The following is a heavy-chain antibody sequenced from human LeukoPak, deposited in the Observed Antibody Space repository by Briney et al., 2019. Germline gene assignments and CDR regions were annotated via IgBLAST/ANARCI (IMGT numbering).Heavy chain of an antibody. CDR2: IYYSGST. J-gene: IGHJ4*02. CDR1: GGSISSSSYY. Sequence: SETLSLTCTVSGGSISSSSYYWGWIRQPPGKGLEWIGYIYYSGSTNYNPSLKSRVTISVDTSKNQFSLKLSSVTAADTAVYYCTSQRITGTTGGTLDYWGQGTLVTVSS. D-gene: IGHD1-7*01. CDR3: TSQRITGTTGGTLDY. V-gene: IGHV4-61*05.